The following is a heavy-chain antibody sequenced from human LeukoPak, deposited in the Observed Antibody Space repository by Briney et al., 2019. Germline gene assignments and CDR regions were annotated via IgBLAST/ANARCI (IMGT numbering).Heavy chain of an antibody. CDR3: AREDSYDSSGYIDY. J-gene: IGHJ4*02. Sequence: SVKVSCKASGGTFSSYAISWVRQAPGQGLEWMGGIIPIFGTANYAQKFQGRVTITTDESTSTAYMELSSLRSDDTAVYYCAREDSYDSSGYIDYWGQGTLVTVSS. D-gene: IGHD3-22*01. CDR1: GGTFSSYA. CDR2: IIPIFGTA. V-gene: IGHV1-69*05.